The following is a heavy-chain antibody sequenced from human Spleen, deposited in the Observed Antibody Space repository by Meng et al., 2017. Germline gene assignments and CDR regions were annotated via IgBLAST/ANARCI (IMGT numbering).Heavy chain of an antibody. V-gene: IGHV4-59*01. CDR2: IHYDGST. Sequence: SQTLSLTCTVSGGSISSYYWSWIRQPPGKKLEWIAYIHYDGSTRYNPSLRSRVTLSLDTSKNQFSVKLSSVTAADTGLYYCAREGAGNTSGWYGPDYWGRGKLVNGAS. D-gene: IGHD6-19*01. CDR1: GGSISSYY. J-gene: IGHJ4*02. CDR3: AREGAGNTSGWYGPDY.